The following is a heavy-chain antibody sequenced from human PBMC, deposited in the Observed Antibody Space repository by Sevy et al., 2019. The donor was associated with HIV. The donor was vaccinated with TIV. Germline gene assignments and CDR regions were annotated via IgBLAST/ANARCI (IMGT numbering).Heavy chain of an antibody. D-gene: IGHD7-27*01. CDR2: MNPSASEK. CDR3: ATDLNWANY. CDR1: GFTFNTYW. J-gene: IGHJ4*02. Sequence: GGSLRLSCAASGFTFNTYWMTWVRQAPGKGLESVANMNPSASEKYYMDSVKGRFTISRDNAKNSLYLQMNSLRVEDTAVYYCATDLNWANYWGQGTLVTVSS. V-gene: IGHV3-7*01.